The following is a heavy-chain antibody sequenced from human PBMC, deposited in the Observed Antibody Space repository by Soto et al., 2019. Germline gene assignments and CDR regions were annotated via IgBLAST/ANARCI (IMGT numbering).Heavy chain of an antibody. CDR1: GGSLNTDA. Sequence: QVQVVQSGAEVKRPGSSVKVSCKASGGSLNTDAINWVRQAPGQGLEWLGGIIPIFGRANYAHKFQGRVTMTADDSTRTAYMELNSLPSEDTAVYYCATTWTDAVGYRMDVWGQGTTVTVS. CDR2: IIPIFGRA. J-gene: IGHJ6*02. V-gene: IGHV1-69*01. CDR3: ATTWTDAVGYRMDV.